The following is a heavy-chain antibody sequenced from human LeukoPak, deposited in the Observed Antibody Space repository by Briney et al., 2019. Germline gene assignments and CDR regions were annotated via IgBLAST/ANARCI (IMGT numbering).Heavy chain of an antibody. CDR3: AKDLSYAFDY. CDR2: MSATDYKT. J-gene: IGHJ4*02. Sequence: PGGSLRLSCAASGFTFSIYAMSWVRQAPGKGLEWVSAMSATDYKTYYAESVKGRFTISRDNAKNTLYLQMNRLRAEDTAIYYCAKDLSYAFDYWGQGIPVTVSS. V-gene: IGHV3-23*01. D-gene: IGHD2-2*01. CDR1: GFTFSIYA.